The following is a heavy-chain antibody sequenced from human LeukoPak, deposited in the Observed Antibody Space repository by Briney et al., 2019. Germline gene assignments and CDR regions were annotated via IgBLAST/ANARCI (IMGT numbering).Heavy chain of an antibody. V-gene: IGHV4-59*01. D-gene: IGHD6-13*01. CDR2: IYYSGST. CDR3: ARDVAAAGTDWFDP. Sequence: PSETLSLTCTVSGGSISSYYWSWIRRPPGKGLEWIGYIYYSGSTNYNPSLKSRVTISVDTSKNQFSLKLSSVTAADTSVYYCARDVAAAGTDWFDPWGQGTLVTVSS. J-gene: IGHJ5*02. CDR1: GGSISSYY.